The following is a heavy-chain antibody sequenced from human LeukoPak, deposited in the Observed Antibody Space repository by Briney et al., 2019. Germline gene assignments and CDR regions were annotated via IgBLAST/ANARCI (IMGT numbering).Heavy chain of an antibody. V-gene: IGHV3-74*01. CDR3: ARDRYRTSLFDY. J-gene: IGHJ4*02. CDR1: GFTFSTYW. D-gene: IGHD6-6*01. Sequence: GGSLRLSCAASGFTFSTYWMHWVRQAPGKELVWVSRINGDGSTTDYADSVKGRFTISRDNAKNSLFLQMNSLRAEDTAVYYCARDRYRTSLFDYWGQGTLVTVSS. CDR2: INGDGSTT.